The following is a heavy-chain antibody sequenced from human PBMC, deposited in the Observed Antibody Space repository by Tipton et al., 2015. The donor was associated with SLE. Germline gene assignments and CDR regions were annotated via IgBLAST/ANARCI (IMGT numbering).Heavy chain of an antibody. J-gene: IGHJ4*02. Sequence: QLVQSGAEVKKPGASVKVSCKASGYTFTSYDINWVRQATGQGLEWMGWMNPNSGNTGYAQKFQGKFTMTRNTSISTAYMELSSLRSEAATAYYWARGNSATGDYWGQGTLVTVSS. V-gene: IGHV1-8*01. D-gene: IGHD1-1*01. CDR3: ARGNSATGDY. CDR2: MNPNSGNT. CDR1: GYTFTSYD.